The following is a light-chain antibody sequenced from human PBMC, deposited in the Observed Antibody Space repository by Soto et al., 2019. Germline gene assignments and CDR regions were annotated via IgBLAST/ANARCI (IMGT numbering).Light chain of an antibody. J-gene: IGKJ1*01. V-gene: IGKV3-20*01. CDR3: QQYGSSPWT. CDR1: QTIRSNY. CDR2: GAS. Sequence: ETVLTQSPCTLPLYPGERATLSCRASQTIRSNYLAWYRQTPGQAPRLLIYGASNRATGIADRFSGSGSVTDFTLIISRLAPEDFALYYCQQYGSSPWTFGQGNQVEIK.